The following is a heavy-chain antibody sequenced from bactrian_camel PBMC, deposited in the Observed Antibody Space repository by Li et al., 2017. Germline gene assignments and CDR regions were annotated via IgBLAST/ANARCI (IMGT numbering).Heavy chain of an antibody. CDR3: VRRIEYGGTSWHAFGY. CDR1: GYPYTSIC. CDR2: IYTREGKT. Sequence: QVQLVESGGGSVQAGGSPRLSCAASGYPYTSICMGYFRQAPGKEREGVAAIYTREGKTYYADSVKGRFAISQDNAKNTVTLQMNSLKSEDTALYYCVRRIEYGGTSWHAFGYWGQGTQVTVS. V-gene: IGHV3S1*01. J-gene: IGHJ6*01. D-gene: IGHD6*01.